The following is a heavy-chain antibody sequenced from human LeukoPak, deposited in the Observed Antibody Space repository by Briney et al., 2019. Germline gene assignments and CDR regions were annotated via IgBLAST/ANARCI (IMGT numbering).Heavy chain of an antibody. D-gene: IGHD3-22*01. Sequence: PGGSLRLSCEASGFTFSSYWMHWVRQPPGKGLRWVSHINIDGGSTAYADSVKGRFTISRNNAKNTLYLQMNSVRVEDTAVYYCARVGYYDSSGYNDYWGQGTLVTVSS. J-gene: IGHJ4*02. V-gene: IGHV3-74*03. CDR2: INIDGGST. CDR1: GFTFSSYW. CDR3: ARVGYYDSSGYNDY.